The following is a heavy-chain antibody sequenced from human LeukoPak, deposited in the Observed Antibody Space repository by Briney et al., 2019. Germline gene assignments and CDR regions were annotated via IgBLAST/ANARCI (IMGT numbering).Heavy chain of an antibody. J-gene: IGHJ5*02. CDR1: GFTFSSYA. D-gene: IGHD6-13*01. CDR2: ISWNSGSI. V-gene: IGHV3-9*01. CDR3: AKDALAAAGTGIWFDP. Sequence: PGGSLRLSCAASGFTFSSYAMSWVRQAPGKGLEWVSGISWNSGSIGYADSVKGRFTISRDNAKNSLYLQMNSLRAEDTALYYCAKDALAAAGTGIWFDPWGQGTLVTVSS.